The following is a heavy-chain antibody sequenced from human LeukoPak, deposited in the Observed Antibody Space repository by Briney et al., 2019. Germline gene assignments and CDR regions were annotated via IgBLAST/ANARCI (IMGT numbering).Heavy chain of an antibody. D-gene: IGHD1-14*01. J-gene: IGHJ3*02. CDR3: AQELGGTKTGGFDI. CDR2: IGADGDRT. V-gene: IGHV3-64*01. CDR1: GFSFSYHD. Sequence: PGGSLRLSCAASGFSFSYHDMHWVRQAPGKGLEFVSSIGADGDRTFYANSVKGRFTISRDNSKGTMYLQMGALRPEDLAVYYCAQELGGTKTGGFDIWGQGTVVTVSS.